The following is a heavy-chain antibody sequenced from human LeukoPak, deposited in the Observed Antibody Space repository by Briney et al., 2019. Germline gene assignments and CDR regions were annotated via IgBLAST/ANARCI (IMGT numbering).Heavy chain of an antibody. CDR3: ARDGYYGDYDRYDAFDI. V-gene: IGHV3-21*01. CDR1: GFTFSSYS. Sequence: GGSLRLSCAASGFTFSSYSMNWVRQAPGKGLEWVSSISSSSSYIYYADSVKGRFTISRDNAKNSLYLQMNSLRAEDTAVYYCARDGYYGDYDRYDAFDIWGQGTMVTVSS. CDR2: ISSSSSYI. D-gene: IGHD4-17*01. J-gene: IGHJ3*02.